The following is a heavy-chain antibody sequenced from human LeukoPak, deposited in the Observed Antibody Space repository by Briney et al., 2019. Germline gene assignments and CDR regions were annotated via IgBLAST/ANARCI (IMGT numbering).Heavy chain of an antibody. V-gene: IGHV3-7*01. D-gene: IGHD6-6*01. Sequence: PGGSLRLSCAASGFTFDDYGMSWVRQAPGKGLEWVANIKQDGSEKYYVDSVKGRFTISRDNAKNSLYLQMNSLRAEDTAVYYCARSIAARFRWFDPWGQGTLVTVSS. J-gene: IGHJ5*02. CDR3: ARSIAARFRWFDP. CDR2: IKQDGSEK. CDR1: GFTFDDYG.